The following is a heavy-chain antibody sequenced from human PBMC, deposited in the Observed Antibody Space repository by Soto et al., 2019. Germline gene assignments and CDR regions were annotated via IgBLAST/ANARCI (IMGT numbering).Heavy chain of an antibody. CDR1: GFTFSSYV. Sequence: GGSLRLSCAVSGFTFSSYVMSWVRQAPGKGLEWVSAISGSGGSTYYADSVKGRFTISRDNSKNTLYLQMNSLRADDTAVYYCAKVGYYDSSGHNWFDPWGQGTLVTVSS. CDR3: AKVGYYDSSGHNWFDP. J-gene: IGHJ5*02. V-gene: IGHV3-23*01. CDR2: ISGSGGST. D-gene: IGHD3-22*01.